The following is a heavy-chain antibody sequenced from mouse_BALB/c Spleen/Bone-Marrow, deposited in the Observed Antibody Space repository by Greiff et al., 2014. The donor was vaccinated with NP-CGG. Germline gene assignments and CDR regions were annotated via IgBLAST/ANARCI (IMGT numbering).Heavy chain of an antibody. J-gene: IGHJ2*01. CDR2: ISSGGSYT. CDR1: GFAFSSYD. CDR3: VRRVQLDY. Sequence: EVQRVESGGGLVKPGGSLKLSCAASGFAFSSYDVSWVRQTPEKRLEWVATISSGGSYTYYPDSVKGRFTISRDNARNTLYLQMSSLRSEDTALYYCVRRVQLDYWGQGTTLTVSS. V-gene: IGHV5-9*02.